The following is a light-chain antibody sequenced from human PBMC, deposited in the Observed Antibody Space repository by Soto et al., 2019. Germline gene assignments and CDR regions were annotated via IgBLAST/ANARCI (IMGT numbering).Light chain of an antibody. CDR3: SSYTSSSTWV. CDR1: SSDVGGYNY. V-gene: IGLV2-14*01. Sequence: QSALTQPASVSGSTGQSITISCTGTSSDVGGYNYVSWYQQHPGKAPKLMIYEVSNRPSGVSNRFSGSKTGNTASLTITGLKAEDEAEYYCSSYTSSSTWVFGGGTKLTVL. J-gene: IGLJ3*02. CDR2: EVS.